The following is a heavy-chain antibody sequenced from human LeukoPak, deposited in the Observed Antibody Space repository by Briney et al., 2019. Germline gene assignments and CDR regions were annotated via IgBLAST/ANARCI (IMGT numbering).Heavy chain of an antibody. Sequence: PSETLSLTCTVSVCSVSSYYWSWIRQPAGKGLEGIGRIYTTGSTNYNPSLKSRVTMSVDTSKNQFSLKLSSVTAADTAVYYCARDSSSGSYGDYYYMDVWGKGTTVTVSS. D-gene: IGHD6-19*01. CDR2: IYTTGST. J-gene: IGHJ6*03. CDR1: VCSVSSYY. CDR3: ARDSSSGSYGDYYYMDV. V-gene: IGHV4-4*07.